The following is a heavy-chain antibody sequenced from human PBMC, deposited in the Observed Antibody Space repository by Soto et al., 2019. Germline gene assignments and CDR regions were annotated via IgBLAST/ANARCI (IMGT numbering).Heavy chain of an antibody. D-gene: IGHD3-10*01. CDR2: IYWDDDT. V-gene: IGHV2-5*02. J-gene: IGHJ4*02. CDR1: GFSLSTYGVG. Sequence: SGPTLVNPTQTLTLTCTFSGFSLSTYGVGVGWIRQPPGKALEWLAIIYWDDDTRFSPSLRSRLAITKDTSKSQVVLTVTHMDPADTATYYCAHRPGFSMAFDYWGPGSLVTVS. CDR3: AHRPGFSMAFDY.